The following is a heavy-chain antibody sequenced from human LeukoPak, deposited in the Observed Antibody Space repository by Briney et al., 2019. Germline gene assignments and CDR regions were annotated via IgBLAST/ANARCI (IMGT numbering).Heavy chain of an antibody. J-gene: IGHJ4*02. CDR1: GCTFSNAW. CDR2: IKSKTDGGTT. Sequence: PGGSLRLSCAASGCTFSNAWMSWVRQAPGKGMEWVGRIKSKTDGGTTDCAAPVKGRFTISRDDSKNTLYLQMNRLKTEDTAVYYCTTDEATYYDFWSGYYWGQGTLVTVSS. CDR3: TTDEATYYDFWSGYY. V-gene: IGHV3-15*01. D-gene: IGHD3-3*01.